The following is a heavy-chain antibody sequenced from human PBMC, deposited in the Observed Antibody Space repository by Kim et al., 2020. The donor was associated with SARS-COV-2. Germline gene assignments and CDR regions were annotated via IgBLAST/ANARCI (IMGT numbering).Heavy chain of an antibody. V-gene: IGHV3-11*06. CDR3: ARVHKSAWYEVDYYYGM. Sequence: GGSLRLSCAASGFSFSDYYMGWVRQTPGKRLEWVSFISTTAGYTNYADSVKGRFIISRDNTQNSLYLQMNSLRGGDTAVYFCARVHKSAWYEVDYYYGM. D-gene: IGHD6-19*01. CDR2: ISTTAGYT. J-gene: IGHJ6*01. CDR1: GFSFSDYY.